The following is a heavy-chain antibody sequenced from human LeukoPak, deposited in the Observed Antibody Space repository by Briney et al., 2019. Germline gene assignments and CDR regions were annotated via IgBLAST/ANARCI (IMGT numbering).Heavy chain of an antibody. CDR2: IYPGNSDT. Sequence: GESLKISCKISGYILTNNWIGWVRQVPGKGLEWMGLIYPGNSDTKYSPSFQGQVTFSVDKSISTAYLHWSSLKASDTAMYYCARRGYGSRPLDYWGQGTLVTVSS. V-gene: IGHV5-51*01. CDR3: ARRGYGSRPLDY. J-gene: IGHJ4*02. CDR1: GYILTNNW. D-gene: IGHD5-18*01.